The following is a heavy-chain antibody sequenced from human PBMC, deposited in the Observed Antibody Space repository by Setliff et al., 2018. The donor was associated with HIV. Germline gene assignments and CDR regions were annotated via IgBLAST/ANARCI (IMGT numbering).Heavy chain of an antibody. V-gene: IGHV1-69*13. J-gene: IGHJ4*02. CDR2: IIPIFGTA. Sequence: SVKVSCKASGGTFSSYAISWVRQAPGQGLEWMGGIIPIFGTANYAQKFQGRVTITADDSTSTAYMELSSLRSEDTAQYYCATPPTYSYTSSGYSSLDYWGQGTLVTAPQ. CDR3: ATPPTYSYTSSGYSSLDY. CDR1: GGTFSSYA. D-gene: IGHD3-22*01.